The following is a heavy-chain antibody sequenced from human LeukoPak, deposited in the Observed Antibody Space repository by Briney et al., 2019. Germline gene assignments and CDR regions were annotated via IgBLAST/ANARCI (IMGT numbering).Heavy chain of an antibody. Sequence: TGGSLRLSCAASGFTFSSYGMHWVRQAPGKGLEWVAFIRYDGSNKYYADSVKGRFTISRDNSKNTLYLQMNSLRAEDTAVYYCATLRRDGYNYIDYWGQGTLVTVSS. CDR2: IRYDGSNK. D-gene: IGHD5-24*01. CDR3: ATLRRDGYNYIDY. V-gene: IGHV3-30*02. CDR1: GFTFSSYG. J-gene: IGHJ4*02.